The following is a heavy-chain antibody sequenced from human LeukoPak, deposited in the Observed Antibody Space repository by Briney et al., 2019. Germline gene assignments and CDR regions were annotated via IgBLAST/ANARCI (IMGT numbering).Heavy chain of an antibody. CDR1: GFTFSSYG. D-gene: IGHD3-16*02. CDR2: ISYDGSNK. CDR3: AEEYVWGSYRYWDY. Sequence: GGSLRLSCAASGFTFSSYGMHWVRQAPGKGLEWVAVISYDGSNKYYADSVKGRFTISRDNSKNTLYLQMNSLRAEDTAVYYCAEEYVWGSYRYWDYWGQGTLVTVSS. J-gene: IGHJ4*02. V-gene: IGHV3-30*18.